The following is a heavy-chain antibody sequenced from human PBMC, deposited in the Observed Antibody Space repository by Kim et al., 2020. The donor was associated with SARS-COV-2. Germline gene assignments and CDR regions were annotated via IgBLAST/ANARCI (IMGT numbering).Heavy chain of an antibody. J-gene: IGHJ2*01. CDR1: GGTFSSCA. CDR2: IIPIFGTA. D-gene: IGHD5-18*01. CDR3: ARDLYTDTAMASAYWYFDL. Sequence: SVKVSCKASGGTFSSCAISWVRQAPGQGLEWMGGIIPIFGTANYAQKFQGRVTITADESTSTAYMELSSLRSEDTAVYYCARDLYTDTAMASAYWYFDLWGRGTLVTVSS. V-gene: IGHV1-69*13.